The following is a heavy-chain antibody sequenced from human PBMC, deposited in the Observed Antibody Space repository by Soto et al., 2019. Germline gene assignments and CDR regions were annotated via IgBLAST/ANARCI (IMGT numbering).Heavy chain of an antibody. CDR3: ARCSGDSSGYEPYYYYGMDV. Sequence: QVQLQESGPGLVKSSQTLSLTCTVSGGSISSGDYYWSWIRQPPGKGLEWIGYIYYSGSTYYNPSLKSRVTISVDTSKNQFSLKLSSVTAADTAVYYCARCSGDSSGYEPYYYYGMDVWGQGTTVTVSS. CDR1: GGSISSGDYY. CDR2: IYYSGST. J-gene: IGHJ6*02. D-gene: IGHD3-22*01. V-gene: IGHV4-30-4*01.